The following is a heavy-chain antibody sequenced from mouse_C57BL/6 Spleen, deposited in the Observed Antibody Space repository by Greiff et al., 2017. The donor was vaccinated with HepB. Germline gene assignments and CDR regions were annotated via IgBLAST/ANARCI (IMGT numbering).Heavy chain of an antibody. J-gene: IGHJ2*01. V-gene: IGHV1-7*01. CDR2: INPSSGYT. CDR1: GYTFTSYW. Sequence: QVQLQQSGAELAKPGASVKLSCKASGYTFTSYWMHWVKQRPGQGLEWIRYINPSSGYTKYNQKFKDKATLTADKSSSTAYLQLSCLTYEDSAVYYCARSRIYDGYDVYYLDYWGQGTTLTVSS. D-gene: IGHD2-3*01. CDR3: ARSRIYDGYDVYYLDY.